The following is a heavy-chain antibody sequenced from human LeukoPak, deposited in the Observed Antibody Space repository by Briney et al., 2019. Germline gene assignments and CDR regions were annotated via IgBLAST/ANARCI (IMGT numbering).Heavy chain of an antibody. Sequence: SQTLSLTFGISGDSVSMNSAAWNWIRQSPSRGLEWLGSTYYRSKWYNYYAVAVKSQIIINPDTSKNQFSLQLNSVTPEDTAVYYCARALLWFGEIYYYGMDVWGQGTTVTVSS. J-gene: IGHJ6*02. CDR1: GDSVSMNSAA. V-gene: IGHV6-1*01. CDR2: TYYRSKWYN. CDR3: ARALLWFGEIYYYGMDV. D-gene: IGHD3-10*01.